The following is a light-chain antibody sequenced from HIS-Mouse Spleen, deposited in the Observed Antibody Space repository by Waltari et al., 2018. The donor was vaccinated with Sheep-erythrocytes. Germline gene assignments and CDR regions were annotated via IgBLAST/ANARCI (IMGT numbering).Light chain of an antibody. CDR3: SSYTSSSTRV. V-gene: IGLV2-11*01. J-gene: IGLJ3*02. CDR2: DVS. Sequence: QSALTQPRSVSGSPGQSVTISCTGTSSDVGGYNYVPWYQQHLGKAPKLMIYDVSKRPSGVPDRFSGSKSGNTASLTISGLQAEDEADYYCSSYTSSSTRVFGGGTKLTVL. CDR1: SSDVGGYNY.